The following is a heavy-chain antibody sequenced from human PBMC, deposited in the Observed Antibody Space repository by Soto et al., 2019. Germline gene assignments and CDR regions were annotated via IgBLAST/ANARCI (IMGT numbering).Heavy chain of an antibody. CDR1: GFTFDYYW. D-gene: IGHD2-15*01. V-gene: IGHV3-74*03. CDR3: VRGQRGGFDL. CDR2: IQNDASLT. J-gene: IGHJ3*01. Sequence: LVESGGGLVQSGGSLRLSCAASGFTFDYYWMHWDRQVPGKGLLWVSHIQNDASLTTYADSVKGRFIISRDNAKNTVYLQMNGLRVEDTAGYFCVRGQRGGFDLWGQGTMVTVSS.